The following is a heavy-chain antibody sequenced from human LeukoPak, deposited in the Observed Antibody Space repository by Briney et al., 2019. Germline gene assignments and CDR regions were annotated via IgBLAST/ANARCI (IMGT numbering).Heavy chain of an antibody. CDR3: ARDPDRSGWSTFEY. CDR1: GFTFSSYS. Sequence: GGSLRLSCAASGFTFSSYSMNWVRQAPGKGLEWVSSISSSSSYIYYADSVKGRFTISRDNAKNTLYLQMNSLRAGDTALYFCARDPDRSGWSTFEYWGQGTLVTVSS. J-gene: IGHJ4*02. V-gene: IGHV3-21*01. CDR2: ISSSSSYI. D-gene: IGHD6-19*01.